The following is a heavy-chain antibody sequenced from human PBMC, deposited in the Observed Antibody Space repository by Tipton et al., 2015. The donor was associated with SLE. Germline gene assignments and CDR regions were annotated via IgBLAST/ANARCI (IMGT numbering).Heavy chain of an antibody. V-gene: IGHV3-21*01. Sequence: SLRLSCAASGFTVSSYSMNWVRQAPGKGLEWVSSISSSSSYIYYADSVKGRFTISRDNAKNSLYLQMNSLRAEDTAVYYCARDRGVGAPGAFDIWGQGTMVTVSS. D-gene: IGHD1-26*01. CDR3: ARDRGVGAPGAFDI. J-gene: IGHJ3*02. CDR2: ISSSSSYI. CDR1: GFTVSSYS.